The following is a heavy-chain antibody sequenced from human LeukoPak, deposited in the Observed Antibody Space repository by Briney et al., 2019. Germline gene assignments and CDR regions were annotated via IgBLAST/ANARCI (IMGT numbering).Heavy chain of an antibody. V-gene: IGHV3-7*01. Sequence: PGGSLRLSCAASGFTFSTYWMSWVRQAPGKGLEWVANIKQDGSEKYYVDSVKGRFTISRDNAKNSLYLQMNSLRAEDTAVYYCASLYFYGPLGYYYYDTDVWGQGTTVTVSS. CDR2: IKQDGSEK. CDR3: ASLYFYGPLGYYYYDTDV. D-gene: IGHD3-10*01. CDR1: GFTFSTYW. J-gene: IGHJ6*02.